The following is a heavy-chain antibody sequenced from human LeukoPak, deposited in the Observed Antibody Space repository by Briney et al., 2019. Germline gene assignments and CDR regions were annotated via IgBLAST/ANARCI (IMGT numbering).Heavy chain of an antibody. Sequence: PSETLSLTCTVSGGSISSSSYYLGWIRRPPGKGLEWIGSIYYSGSTYYNPSLKSRVTISVDTSKNQFSLKLSSVTAADTAVYYCARQLGYCSSTSCYADKVDYWGQGTLVTVSS. J-gene: IGHJ4*02. D-gene: IGHD2-2*01. V-gene: IGHV4-39*01. CDR1: GGSISSSSYY. CDR2: IYYSGST. CDR3: ARQLGYCSSTSCYADKVDY.